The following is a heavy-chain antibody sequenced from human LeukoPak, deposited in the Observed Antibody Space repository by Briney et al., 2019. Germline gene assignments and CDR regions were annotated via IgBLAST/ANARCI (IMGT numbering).Heavy chain of an antibody. CDR3: ACSSSSSWYPFQYYYYYYMDV. J-gene: IGHJ6*03. Sequence: PSQTLSLTCTVSGGSISTYYWTWIRQPPGKGLEWIGYIYYSGSTNYNPSLKSRVTISLDTSKNQFSLKLSSVTAADTAVYYCACSSSSSWYPFQYYYYYYMDVWGKGTTVTISS. CDR1: GGSISTYY. V-gene: IGHV4-59*01. CDR2: IYYSGST. D-gene: IGHD6-13*01.